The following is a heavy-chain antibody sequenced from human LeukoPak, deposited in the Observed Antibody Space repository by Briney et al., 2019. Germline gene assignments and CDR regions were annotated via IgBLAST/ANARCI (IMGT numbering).Heavy chain of an antibody. J-gene: IGHJ4*02. Sequence: SETLSLTCTVSGGSISSSSYYWGWIRQPPGKGLEWIGSIYCSGSTYDNPSLKSGVTIYVDTSNNQFSLKLSYVTAADTAVYYCARYERQDIVVVPDDKCLGHFDYWGQGTLVTVSS. CDR1: GGSISSSSYY. V-gene: IGHV4-39*01. CDR3: ARYERQDIVVVPDDKCLGHFDY. CDR2: IYCSGST. D-gene: IGHD2-2*01.